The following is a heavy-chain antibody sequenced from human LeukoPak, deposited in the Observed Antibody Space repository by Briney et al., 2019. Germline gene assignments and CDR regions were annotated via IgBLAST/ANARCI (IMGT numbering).Heavy chain of an antibody. CDR3: APTAPYYYYYYMDV. CDR1: GFTFSSYE. CDR2: ISSSGSTI. D-gene: IGHD2-21*02. J-gene: IGHJ6*03. Sequence: PGGSLRLSCAASGFTFSSYEMKWVRQAPGKGLEWVSYISSSGSTIYYADSVKGRFTISRDNAKNSLYLQMNSLRAEDTAVYYCAPTAPYYYYYYMDVWGKGTTVTVSS. V-gene: IGHV3-48*03.